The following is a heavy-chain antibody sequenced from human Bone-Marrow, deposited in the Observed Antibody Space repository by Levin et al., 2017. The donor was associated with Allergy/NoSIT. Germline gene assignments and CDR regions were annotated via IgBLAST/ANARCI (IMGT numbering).Heavy chain of an antibody. CDR2: ISLSSSAI. CDR3: ARENYYDSSDM. Sequence: GESLKISCVASGFTFSRYNINWVRQAPGKGLEWISYISLSSSAIYYADSVKGRFTITRDNAQSSVYLQMKSLRVEDTAVYYCARENYYDSSDMWGQGTTVTVSS. D-gene: IGHD3-22*01. J-gene: IGHJ3*02. V-gene: IGHV3-48*01. CDR1: GFTFSRYN.